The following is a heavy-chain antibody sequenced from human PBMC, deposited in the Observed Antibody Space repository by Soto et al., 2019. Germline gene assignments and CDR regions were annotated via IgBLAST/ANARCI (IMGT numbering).Heavy chain of an antibody. CDR3: TRYPTFDY. Sequence: GGSLRLSCAASGFTFSSYLMHWVRQAPGRGLVWVSRITGDGSNTMYEDSVKGRFTISRDNAKNTLYLRMNSLRAEDTAVYYCTRYPTFDYWGQGTLVTVSS. CDR1: GFTFSSYL. V-gene: IGHV3-74*03. CDR2: ITGDGSNT. J-gene: IGHJ4*02.